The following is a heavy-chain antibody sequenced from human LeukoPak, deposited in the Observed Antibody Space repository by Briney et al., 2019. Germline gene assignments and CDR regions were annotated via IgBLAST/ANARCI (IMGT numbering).Heavy chain of an antibody. CDR3: ARGGTTGTTYFYYYYMDV. Sequence: GASVKVSCKASGYTFTSYDINWVRQATGQGLEWMGWMNPNSGNTGYAQKFQGRVTFTRNTSISTAYMELSSLRSEDTAVYYCARGGTTGTTYFYYYYMDVWGKGTTVTVSS. CDR2: MNPNSGNT. V-gene: IGHV1-8*03. D-gene: IGHD1-1*01. CDR1: GYTFTSYD. J-gene: IGHJ6*03.